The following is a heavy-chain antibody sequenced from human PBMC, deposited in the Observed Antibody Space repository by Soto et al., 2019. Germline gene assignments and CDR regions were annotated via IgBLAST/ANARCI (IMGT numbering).Heavy chain of an antibody. CDR1: GGTFSSYT. D-gene: IGHD2-15*01. CDR3: ARVVTRYCSGGSCYSRWFGP. J-gene: IGHJ5*02. Sequence: QVQLVQSGAEVKKPGSSVKVSCKASGGTFSSYTISWVQQAPGQGLEWMGRIIPILGIANYAQKCQGRVTITADKSTSTAYRELSSLRSEDTAVYYCARVVTRYCSGGSCYSRWFGPWGQGTLVTVAS. V-gene: IGHV1-69*02. CDR2: IIPILGIA.